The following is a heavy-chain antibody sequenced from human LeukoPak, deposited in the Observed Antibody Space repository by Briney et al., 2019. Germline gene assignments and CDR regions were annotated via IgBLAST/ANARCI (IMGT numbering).Heavy chain of an antibody. J-gene: IGHJ6*02. D-gene: IGHD2/OR15-2a*01. Sequence: MTSETLSLTCTVSGGSISSYYWSWIRQPPGKGLEWIGYIYYSGSTNYNPSLKSRVTISVDTSKNQFSLKLSSVTAADTAVYYCARRNRGYYGMDVWGQGTTVTVSS. V-gene: IGHV4-59*08. CDR3: ARRNRGYYGMDV. CDR2: IYYSGST. CDR1: GGSISSYY.